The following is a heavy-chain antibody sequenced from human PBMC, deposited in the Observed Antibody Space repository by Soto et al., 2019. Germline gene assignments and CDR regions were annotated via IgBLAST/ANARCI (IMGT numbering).Heavy chain of an antibody. J-gene: IGHJ4*02. D-gene: IGHD3-10*01. CDR2: IKQDGSEK. CDR1: GFTFSSYW. V-gene: IGHV3-7*01. CDR3: ARGRFGELFPFDY. Sequence: GGSLRLSCAASGFTFSSYWMSWVRQAPGKGLEWVANIKQDGSEKYYVDSVKGRFTISRDNAKNSLYLQMNSLRAEDTAVYYCARGRFGELFPFDYWGQGTLVTVSS.